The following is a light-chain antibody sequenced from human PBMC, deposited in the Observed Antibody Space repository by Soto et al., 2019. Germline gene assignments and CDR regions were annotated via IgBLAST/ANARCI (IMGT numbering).Light chain of an antibody. CDR1: SSDVGSYKY. CDR3: SSYATNRDVL. Sequence: QSALTQPASVSGSPGQSITISCTGTSSDVGSYKYVSWYQQHPGKAPKLIIYEVSDRPSGVSNRISGSKSGNTASLTISGLQAEDEADYYCSSYATNRDVLFGGGTKLTVL. CDR2: EVS. J-gene: IGLJ2*01. V-gene: IGLV2-14*01.